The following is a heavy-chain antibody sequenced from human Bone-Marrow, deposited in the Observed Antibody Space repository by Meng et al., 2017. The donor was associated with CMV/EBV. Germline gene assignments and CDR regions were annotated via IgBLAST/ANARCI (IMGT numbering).Heavy chain of an antibody. D-gene: IGHD5-12*01. Sequence: ASVKVSCKASGYTFTSYDINWVRQATGQGLEWMGWMNPNSGNTDYAQKFQGRVTITRNTSISTAYMELSSLRSEDTAVYYCASGINGYSGNDWSDPWGQGTLVTVYS. CDR1: GYTFTSYD. CDR3: ASGINGYSGNDWSDP. CDR2: MNPNSGNT. J-gene: IGHJ5*02. V-gene: IGHV1-8*03.